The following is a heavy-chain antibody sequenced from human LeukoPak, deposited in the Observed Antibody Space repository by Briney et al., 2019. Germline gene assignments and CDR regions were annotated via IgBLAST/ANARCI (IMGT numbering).Heavy chain of an antibody. D-gene: IGHD6-19*01. V-gene: IGHV3-7*01. J-gene: IGHJ4*02. CDR2: IKEDGSEK. Sequence: GGSLRLSCAASGFTFSSYWMSWVRQAPGKGLEGVANIKEDGSEKYYVDSVQGRFTISRDNAKKSLYLQMNSLRAEDTAVYYCARVQGSSGPGIFEYWGQGTLVTVSS. CDR3: ARVQGSSGPGIFEY. CDR1: GFTFSSYW.